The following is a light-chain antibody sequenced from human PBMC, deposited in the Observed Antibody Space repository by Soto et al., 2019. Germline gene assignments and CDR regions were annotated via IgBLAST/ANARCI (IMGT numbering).Light chain of an antibody. CDR2: GAS. CDR3: QQYNHWPVA. Sequence: EMVMTQSPATLSVSPGERATLSCRASQSVGSNLAWYQQKPGQAPSLLIYGASTRATGIPARFGGSGSGTEFTPTISRLQSEDFGVYYCQQYNHWPVAFGQGTKVEIK. CDR1: QSVGSN. J-gene: IGKJ1*01. V-gene: IGKV3-15*01.